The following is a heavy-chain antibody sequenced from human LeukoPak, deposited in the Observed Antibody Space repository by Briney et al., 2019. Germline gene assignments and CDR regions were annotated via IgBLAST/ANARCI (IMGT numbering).Heavy chain of an antibody. CDR1: GYIFTSYY. CDR3: ARVVAPEYYFDY. CDR2: INPSGGST. V-gene: IGHV1-46*01. J-gene: IGHJ4*02. Sequence: GASVKVSCKASGYIFTSYYMHWVRQAPGQGLEWMGIINPSGGSTSYAQKFQGRVTMTRDMSTSTVYMELSSLRSEDTAVYYCARVVAPEYYFDYWGQGTLVTVSS. D-gene: IGHD2-15*01.